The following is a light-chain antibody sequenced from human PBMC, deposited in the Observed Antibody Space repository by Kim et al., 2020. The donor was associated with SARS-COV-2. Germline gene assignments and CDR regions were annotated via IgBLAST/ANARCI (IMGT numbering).Light chain of an antibody. CDR2: GVS. J-gene: IGKJ1*01. Sequence: ASVGDRVTITCRASQSISNYLNWYQQKPGNAPKLLIYGVSSLQSGVPSRFSGSGSGTDFTLTISSLQPEDFATYYCQQSYSTRWTFGQGTKVDIK. CDR1: QSISNY. V-gene: IGKV1-39*01. CDR3: QQSYSTRWT.